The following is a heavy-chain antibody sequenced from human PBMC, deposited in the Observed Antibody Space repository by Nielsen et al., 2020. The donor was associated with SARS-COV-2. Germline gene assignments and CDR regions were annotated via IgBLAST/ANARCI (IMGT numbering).Heavy chain of an antibody. V-gene: IGHV3-74*01. CDR1: GFTFSSYW. Sequence: GESLKISCAASGFTFSSYWMHWVRQAPGKGLVWVSRINSDGSSTSYADSVKGRFTISRDNAKNTLYLQMNSLRAEDTAVYYCARDRILWFGELLGWFDPGGQGTLVTVSS. D-gene: IGHD3-10*01. J-gene: IGHJ5*02. CDR2: INSDGSST. CDR3: ARDRILWFGELLGWFDP.